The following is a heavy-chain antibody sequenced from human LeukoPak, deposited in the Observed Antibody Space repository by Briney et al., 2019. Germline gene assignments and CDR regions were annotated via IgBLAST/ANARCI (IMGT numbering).Heavy chain of an antibody. CDR3: ARATNSGSYLMWAFDI. J-gene: IGHJ3*02. CDR1: GGSISSYY. CDR2: IYYSGST. V-gene: IGHV4-59*08. Sequence: SETLSLNCTVSGGSISSYYWSWIRQPPGKGLEWIGYIYYSGSTNYNPSLKSRVTISVDTSKNQFSLKLSSVTAADTAVYYCARATNSGSYLMWAFDIWGQGTMVTVSS. D-gene: IGHD1-26*01.